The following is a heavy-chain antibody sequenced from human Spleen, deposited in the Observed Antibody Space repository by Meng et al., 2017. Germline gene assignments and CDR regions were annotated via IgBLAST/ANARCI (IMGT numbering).Heavy chain of an antibody. V-gene: IGHV1-18*01. J-gene: IGHJ4*02. CDR3: ARVALTVTTAATDY. CDR1: GYTFTSYG. D-gene: IGHD4-17*01. Sequence: QVQLVQSGAEVKNPGASAKASCKASGYTFTSYGISWVRQAPGQGLEWMGWTSAYNGNTNYAQKLQGRVTMNTDTSTNTAYMELRSLRSDDTAVYYCARVALTVTTAATDYWGQGTLVTVSS. CDR2: TSAYNGNT.